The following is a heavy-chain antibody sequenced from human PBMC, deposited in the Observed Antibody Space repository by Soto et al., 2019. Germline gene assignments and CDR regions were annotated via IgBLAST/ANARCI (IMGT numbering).Heavy chain of an antibody. CDR2: ITSGSSTI. Sequence: PGGSLRLSCAASGFTFNRYSMNWVRQAPGKGLEWVSYITSGSSTIYYADSVKGRFTISRDNAENSLYLQMNSLRDEDTAVYYCARDGSERYYYGMDVWGQGTTVTVSS. CDR1: GFTFNRYS. V-gene: IGHV3-48*02. CDR3: ARDGSERYYYGMDV. J-gene: IGHJ6*02.